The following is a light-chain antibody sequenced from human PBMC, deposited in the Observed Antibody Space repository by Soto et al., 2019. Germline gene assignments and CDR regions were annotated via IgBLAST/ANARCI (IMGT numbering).Light chain of an antibody. J-gene: IGKJ4*01. CDR3: QQFGTSPLT. CDR2: GAS. CDR1: QSVSST. V-gene: IGKV3-15*01. Sequence: EIVMTQSPATLSVSPGERATLSCRASQSVSSTLAWYQQKPGQAPRLLIYGASTRATGVPARFSGSGSGTEFTLTISRLEPEESAVYYCQQFGTSPLTFGGGTKVDI.